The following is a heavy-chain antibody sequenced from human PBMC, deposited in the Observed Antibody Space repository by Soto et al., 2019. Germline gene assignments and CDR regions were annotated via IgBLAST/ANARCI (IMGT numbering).Heavy chain of an antibody. CDR1: GGSMSSYY. V-gene: IGHV4-59*08. J-gene: IGHJ3*02. Sequence: PSETLSLTCTVSGGSMSSYYWTWIRQPPGKGLEWIAYIYYSGTSKYNPSLKSRISISVDTSKNQFSLKLSSVSAADTAIYYCARQILRATSQGDAFDIWGQGTVVTVS. D-gene: IGHD2-2*01. CDR3: ARQILRATSQGDAFDI. CDR2: IYYSGTS.